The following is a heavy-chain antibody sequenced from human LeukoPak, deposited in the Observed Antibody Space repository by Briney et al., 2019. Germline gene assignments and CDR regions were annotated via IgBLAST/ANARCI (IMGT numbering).Heavy chain of an antibody. Sequence: PSETLSLTCTVSGGSISSSSYYWGWIRQPPGKGLEWIGSIYYSGSTYYNPSLKSRVTISVDTSKNQFSLKLSSVTAADTAVYYCARHTDIVVVVAATGGSDYWGQGTLVTVSS. J-gene: IGHJ4*02. CDR3: ARHTDIVVVVAATGGSDY. V-gene: IGHV4-39*01. CDR1: GGSISSSSYY. CDR2: IYYSGST. D-gene: IGHD2-15*01.